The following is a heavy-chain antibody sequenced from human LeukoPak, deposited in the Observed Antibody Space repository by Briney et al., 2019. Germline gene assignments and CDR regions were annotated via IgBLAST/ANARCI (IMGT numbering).Heavy chain of an antibody. CDR3: ARELFGYNDYGQGAY. J-gene: IGHJ4*02. CDR1: GGSISSYY. D-gene: IGHD5-12*01. Sequence: SETLSLTCTVSGGSISSYYWSWIRQPPGKGLEWIGYIYYSGSTNYNPSLKSRVTISVDTSKNQFSLTLSFVTAADTAVYYCARELFGYNDYGQGAYWGQGALVTVSS. V-gene: IGHV4-59*12. CDR2: IYYSGST.